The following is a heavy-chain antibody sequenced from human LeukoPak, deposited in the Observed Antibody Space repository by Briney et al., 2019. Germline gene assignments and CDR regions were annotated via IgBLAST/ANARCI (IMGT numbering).Heavy chain of an antibody. CDR2: ISGSGDSR. J-gene: IGHJ4*02. CDR1: GFTFSSYA. D-gene: IGHD2-2*01. Sequence: GGSLRLSCAASGFTFSSYAMSWVRQAPGKGLEWVSGISGSGDSRYYADSVKGRFTISRDNSKNTLFLQMHSLRADDTAVYFCAKEIDSFGQSQLLGFDYWGQGTLVTVSS. V-gene: IGHV3-23*01. CDR3: AKEIDSFGQSQLLGFDY.